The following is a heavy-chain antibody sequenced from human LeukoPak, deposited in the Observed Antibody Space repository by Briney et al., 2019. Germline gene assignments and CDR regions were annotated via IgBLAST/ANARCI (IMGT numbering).Heavy chain of an antibody. CDR3: ARIPPDYYDSSGYYYVGDY. V-gene: IGHV3-53*01. D-gene: IGHD3-22*01. Sequence: GGSLRLSCAASGFTVSSNYMSWVRQAPGKGLEWVSVIYSGGSTYYADSVEGRFTISRDNAKNSLYLQMNSLRAEDTAVYYCARIPPDYYDSSGYYYVGDYWGQGTLVTVSS. CDR2: IYSGGST. J-gene: IGHJ4*02. CDR1: GFTVSSNY.